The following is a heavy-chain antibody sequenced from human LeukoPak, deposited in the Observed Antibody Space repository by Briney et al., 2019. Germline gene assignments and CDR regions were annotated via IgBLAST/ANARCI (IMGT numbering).Heavy chain of an antibody. CDR3: ARGPTTTFSGYYYYYMDV. D-gene: IGHD2/OR15-2a*01. J-gene: IGHJ6*03. CDR2: INHSGST. CDR1: GGSFSGYY. V-gene: IGHV4-34*01. Sequence: DPSETLSLTCAVYGGSFSGYYWSWIRQPPGKGLEWIGEINHSGSTNYNPSLKSRVTISVDTSKNQFSLKLSSVTAADTTVYYCARGPTTTFSGYYYYYMDVWGKGTTVTVSS.